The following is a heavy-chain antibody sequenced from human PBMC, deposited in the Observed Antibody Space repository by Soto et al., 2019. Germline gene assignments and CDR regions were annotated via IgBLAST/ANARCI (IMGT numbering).Heavy chain of an antibody. D-gene: IGHD6-13*01. V-gene: IGHV5-51*01. CDR3: ARHFTQQQLVGEIDY. CDR2: IYPGDSDT. J-gene: IGHJ4*02. CDR1: GYSFTSYW. Sequence: PGESLKISCKGSGYSFTSYWIGWVRQMPGKGLEWMGIIYPGDSDTRYSPSFQGQVTISADKSISTAYLQWSSLKASDTAMYYCARHFTQQQLVGEIDYWGQGTLVTVSS.